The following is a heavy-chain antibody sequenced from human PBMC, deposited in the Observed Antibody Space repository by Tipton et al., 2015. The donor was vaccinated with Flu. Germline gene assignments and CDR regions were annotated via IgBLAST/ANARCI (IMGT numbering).Heavy chain of an antibody. CDR2: IYHTGST. J-gene: IGHJ2*01. V-gene: IGHV4-4*02. CDR1: GGSISSNYW. D-gene: IGHD3-22*01. CDR3: ANSYSSSPYYYYFDL. Sequence: GLVKPSGTLSLTCAVSGGSISSNYWWSWVRQAPGKGLEWIGEIYHTGSTHYSPSLKSRVTISLDKSKNQFSLNLSSVTAADTAIYFCANSYSSSPYYYYFDLWGRGTLVTVSS.